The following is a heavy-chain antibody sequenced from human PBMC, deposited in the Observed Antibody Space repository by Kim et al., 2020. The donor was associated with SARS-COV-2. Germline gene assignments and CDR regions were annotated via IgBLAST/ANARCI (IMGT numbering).Heavy chain of an antibody. Sequence: SVKVRITNSTDTAKNSLYLKMNSLRDEDTAVYYCARDYCSSTNCEHFDYWGQGTLVTVSS. D-gene: IGHD2-2*01. J-gene: IGHJ4*02. V-gene: IGHV3-11*06. CDR3: ARDYCSSTNCEHFDY.